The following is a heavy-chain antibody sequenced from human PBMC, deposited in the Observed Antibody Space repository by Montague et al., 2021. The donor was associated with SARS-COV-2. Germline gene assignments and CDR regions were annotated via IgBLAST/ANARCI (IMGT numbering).Heavy chain of an antibody. V-gene: IGHV3-11*01. D-gene: IGHD1-26*01. J-gene: IGHJ4*02. CDR2: ISDSGYTI. Sequence: SLRLSFAASGFTFSDYYMTWIRQAPGKGLEWVSYISDSGYTIYYADSVKGRFTISRDNAKNSLYLQMNSLRAEDTAMYYCAKDAKAIDYWGQGTLVTVSS. CDR1: GFTFSDYY. CDR3: AKDAKAIDY.